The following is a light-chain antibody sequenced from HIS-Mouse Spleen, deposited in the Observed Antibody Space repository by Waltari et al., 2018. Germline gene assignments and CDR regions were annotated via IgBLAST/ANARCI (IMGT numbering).Light chain of an antibody. J-gene: IGLJ2*01. CDR3: YSTDSSGNHRV. CDR1: ALPTQY. V-gene: IGLV3-10*01. Sequence: SYELTQPPSVSVSPGQTARIPCSADALPTQYAYWYQQKSGQAPVLVIYEDSKRPPGIPERFSGSSSGTMATLTISGAKVEDEADYYCYSTDSSGNHRVFGGGTKLTVL. CDR2: EDS.